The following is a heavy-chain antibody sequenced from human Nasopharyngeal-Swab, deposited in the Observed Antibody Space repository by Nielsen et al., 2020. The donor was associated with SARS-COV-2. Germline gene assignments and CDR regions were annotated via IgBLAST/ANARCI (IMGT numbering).Heavy chain of an antibody. CDR3: ASGGLVRNYCYYYYMDD. CDR2: IIPIFGTA. CDR1: GGTFSSYA. D-gene: IGHD6-6*01. V-gene: IGHV1-69*13. J-gene: IGHJ6*03. Sequence: SAKASCKASGGTFSSYAISWVRQTPGQGLEWMGGIIPIFGTANYAQKFQGRVTITADESTSTDYMELSSLRSEDTAVYYCASGGLVRNYCYYYYMDDWGKGTTVTVSS.